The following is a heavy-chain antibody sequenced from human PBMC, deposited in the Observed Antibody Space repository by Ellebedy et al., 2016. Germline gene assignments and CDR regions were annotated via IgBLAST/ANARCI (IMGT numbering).Heavy chain of an antibody. CDR1: GFSFSSFG. J-gene: IGHJ1*01. CDR2: ISYDGNNV. Sequence: GESLKISXVASGFSFSSFGMHWVRQAQGKGLECVALISYDGNNVDYADSVKGRFTISRDNSKNTLFLQMNSLRGDDTAIYYCAKGYYDSGAWGQGTPVTVSS. D-gene: IGHD3-22*01. V-gene: IGHV3-30*18. CDR3: AKGYYDSGA.